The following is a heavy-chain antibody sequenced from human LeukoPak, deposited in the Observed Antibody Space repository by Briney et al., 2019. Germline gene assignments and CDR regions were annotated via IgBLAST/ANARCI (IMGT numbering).Heavy chain of an antibody. V-gene: IGHV3-33*01. CDR3: ARERRSGTDYFDY. Sequence: GGSLRLSCAASGFTFSNYGMHWVRQAPGKGLEWVAVIWYDGSNKYYADSVKGRFTISRDSSKNTLFLQMNSLRAEDTAMYYCARERRSGTDYFDYWGQGTLVTVSS. J-gene: IGHJ4*02. D-gene: IGHD1-26*01. CDR2: IWYDGSNK. CDR1: GFTFSNYG.